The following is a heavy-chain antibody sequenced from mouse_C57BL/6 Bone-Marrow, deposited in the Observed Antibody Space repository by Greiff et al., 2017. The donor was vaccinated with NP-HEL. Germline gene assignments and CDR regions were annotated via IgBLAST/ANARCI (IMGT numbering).Heavy chain of an antibody. CDR1: GFTFSDFY. J-gene: IGHJ3*01. CDR2: SRNKANDYTT. V-gene: IGHV7-1*01. CDR3: ARDDGTGRFAY. D-gene: IGHD4-1*01. Sequence: EVKVVESGGGLVQSGRSLRLSCATSGFTFSDFYMEWVRQAPGKGLEWIAASRNKANDYTTEYSASGKGRFIVSRDTSQSILYLQMNALRAEDTAIYYCARDDGTGRFAYWGQGTLVTVSA.